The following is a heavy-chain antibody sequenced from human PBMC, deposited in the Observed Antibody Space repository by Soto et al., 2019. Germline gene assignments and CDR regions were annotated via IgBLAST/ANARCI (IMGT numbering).Heavy chain of an antibody. V-gene: IGHV3-48*02. CDR2: ITSSGTTV. CDR3: ARGSSNWGYYFDF. J-gene: IGHJ4*02. D-gene: IGHD6-13*01. CDR1: GFTFSSYS. Sequence: EVHLVESGGGLVQPGGSLRLSCAASGFTFSSYSLNWVRQAPGKGLEWVSYITSSGTTVYYADSVRGRFTISRDNAKNSLYLQMNSLRDADTAVYYCARGSSNWGYYFDFWGQGTLVTVSS.